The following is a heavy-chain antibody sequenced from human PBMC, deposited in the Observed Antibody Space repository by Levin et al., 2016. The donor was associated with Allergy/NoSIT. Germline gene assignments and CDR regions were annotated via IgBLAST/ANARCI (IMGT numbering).Heavy chain of an antibody. J-gene: IGHJ4*02. CDR1: RVSISTSNW. V-gene: IGHV4-4*02. CDR2: IYHSGTT. CDR3: TSGLVVAAAPVMPYLDF. D-gene: IGHD3-16*01. Sequence: SETLSLSCTVSRVSISTSNWWTWVRQTPGKGLEWIGEIYHSGTTNYNPSLKSRVTMSVDKSKNQFSLKLDSVTAADTAVYYCTSGLVVAAAPVMPYLDFWGQGILVTVSS.